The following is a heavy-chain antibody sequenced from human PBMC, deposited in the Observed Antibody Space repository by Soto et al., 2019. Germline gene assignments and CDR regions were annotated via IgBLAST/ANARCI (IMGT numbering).Heavy chain of an antibody. CDR3: ARDTPSYNWFDP. Sequence: SETLSLTCAVSCYSIRSGYYWGWIRQPPGKGLELIGSIYHSGSTYYNPSLKSRVTISVDTSKNQFSLKLSSVTAADTAVYYCARDTPSYNWFDPWGQGTLVTVSS. J-gene: IGHJ5*02. CDR2: IYHSGST. V-gene: IGHV4-38-2*02. CDR1: CYSIRSGYY.